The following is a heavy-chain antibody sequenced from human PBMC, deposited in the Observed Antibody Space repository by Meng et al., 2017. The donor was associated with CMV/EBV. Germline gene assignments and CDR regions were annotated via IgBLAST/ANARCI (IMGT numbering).Heavy chain of an antibody. V-gene: IGHV3-23*01. CDR1: GFTFSGYA. CDR3: AKATKPSSSWAIPFDY. Sequence: GESRKISGAASGFTFSGYAMSWVRQAPGKGLEWVSAISGSGGSTYYADSVKGRLTISRDNSKNTLYLQMNSLRAEDTAVYYCAKATKPSSSWAIPFDYGGQGTLVTVSS. D-gene: IGHD6-13*01. CDR2: ISGSGGST. J-gene: IGHJ4*02.